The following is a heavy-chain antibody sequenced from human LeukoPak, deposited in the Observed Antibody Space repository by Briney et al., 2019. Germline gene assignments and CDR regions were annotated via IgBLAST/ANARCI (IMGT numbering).Heavy chain of an antibody. D-gene: IGHD3-22*01. CDR2: ISAYNGNT. J-gene: IGHJ4*02. Sequence: GASVKVSCKASGYTFTSYGISWVRQAPGQGLEWMGWISAYNGNTNYAQKFQGRVTITRDTSASTAYMELSSLRSEDTAVYYCARGLWYYDSSGQEDYFDYWGQGTLVTVSS. V-gene: IGHV1-18*01. CDR1: GYTFTSYG. CDR3: ARGLWYYDSSGQEDYFDY.